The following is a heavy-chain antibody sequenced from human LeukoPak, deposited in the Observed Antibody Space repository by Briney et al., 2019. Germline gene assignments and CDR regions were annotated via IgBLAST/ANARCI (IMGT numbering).Heavy chain of an antibody. D-gene: IGHD6-25*01. V-gene: IGHV1-69*02. CDR3: ARRGSALDAFDI. J-gene: IGHJ3*02. CDR2: IIPILGIA. Sequence: ASVKVSCKASGGTFSSYTISWVRQAPGQGLEWMGRIIPILGIANYAQKFQGRVTITADKSTSTAYMELSSLRSEDTAVYYCARRGSALDAFDIWGQGTMVTVSS. CDR1: GGTFSSYT.